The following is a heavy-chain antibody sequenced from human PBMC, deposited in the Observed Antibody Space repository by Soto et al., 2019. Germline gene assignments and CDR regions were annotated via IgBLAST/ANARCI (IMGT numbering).Heavy chain of an antibody. J-gene: IGHJ3*02. Sequence: QVQLVQSGAEEEKPGASVKVSCRASGYTFTSHTMHWVRQAPGQRLEWMGCIDAGNGNTKYSQQFQGRVTITRDTSASTMYMELSSLRSEDTAVYDWAREVRLAWRGAFDIWGPGTMVTVSS. CDR2: IDAGNGNT. D-gene: IGHD3-10*01. CDR3: AREVRLAWRGAFDI. V-gene: IGHV1-3*05. CDR1: GYTFTSHT.